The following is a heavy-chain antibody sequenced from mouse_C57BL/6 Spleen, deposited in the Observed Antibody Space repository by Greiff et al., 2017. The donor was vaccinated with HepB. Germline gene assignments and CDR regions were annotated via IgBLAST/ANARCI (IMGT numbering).Heavy chain of an antibody. V-gene: IGHV5-12*01. CDR1: GFTFSDYY. J-gene: IGHJ2*01. D-gene: IGHD2-5*01. CDR2: ISNGGGST. CDR3: ARQSNYYFDY. Sequence: DVQLVESGGGLVQPGGSLKLSCAASGFTFSDYYMYWVRQTPEKRLEWVAYISNGGGSTYYPDTVKGRFTISRDNAKNTRYLQMSRLKSEDTAMYYCARQSNYYFDYWGQGTTLTVSS.